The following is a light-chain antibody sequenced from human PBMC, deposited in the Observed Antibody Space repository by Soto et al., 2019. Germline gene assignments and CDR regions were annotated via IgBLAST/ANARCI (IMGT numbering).Light chain of an antibody. CDR3: SSYTSSSDVV. Sequence: QSVLTQPASVSGSPGQSITISCTGTSSDVGGYNYVSWYQQHPGKDPKLMIYDVSNRPSGGSNRFAGSKSGNTASLTLSGLQAEDEADYYCSSYTSSSDVVFGGGTKLTVL. CDR2: DVS. CDR1: SSDVGGYNY. J-gene: IGLJ2*01. V-gene: IGLV2-14*01.